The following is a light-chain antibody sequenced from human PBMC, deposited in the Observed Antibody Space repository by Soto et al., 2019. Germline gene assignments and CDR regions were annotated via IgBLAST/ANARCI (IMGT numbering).Light chain of an antibody. CDR1: QSIGRW. CDR2: DAS. Sequence: DIQMTQSPSTLSASVGDRVTITCRASQSIGRWLAWYQQKPGKAPKLLIFDASNLESGVPSRFSGSGSGTEFTLTIRRLQPDDFATFYCQQYNNRSPLMFGGGTRVEIK. J-gene: IGKJ4*02. CDR3: QQYNNRSPLM. V-gene: IGKV1-5*01.